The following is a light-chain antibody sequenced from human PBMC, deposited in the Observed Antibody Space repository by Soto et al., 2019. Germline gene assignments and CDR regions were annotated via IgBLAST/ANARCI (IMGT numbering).Light chain of an antibody. CDR1: QSVSSSY. CDR3: QQYYDWPPLT. CDR2: AAS. J-gene: IGKJ4*01. V-gene: IGKV3-20*01. Sequence: ESVLTQSPGTLSLSPGERAALSCRASQSVSSSYLAWYQQKSGQAPRLLIYAASTRATGIPDRFSGSGSGTDFTLTISRLEPEDFAVYYCQQYYDWPPLTFGGGTKVEIK.